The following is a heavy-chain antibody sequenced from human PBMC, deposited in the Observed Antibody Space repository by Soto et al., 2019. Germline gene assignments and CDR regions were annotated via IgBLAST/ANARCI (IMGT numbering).Heavy chain of an antibody. V-gene: IGHV1-69*01. J-gene: IGHJ6*02. CDR1: GGTFSSYA. CDR3: AEAYSSRPFRVNYYGMDV. D-gene: IGHD6-19*01. Sequence: QVQLVQSGAEVKKPGSSVKVSCQASGGTFSSYAISWVRQAPGQGLEWMGGIIPIFGTANYAQKFQGRVTITADESTSTAYMELSSLRSEDTAVYYCAEAYSSRPFRVNYYGMDVWGQGTTVTVSS. CDR2: IIPIFGTA.